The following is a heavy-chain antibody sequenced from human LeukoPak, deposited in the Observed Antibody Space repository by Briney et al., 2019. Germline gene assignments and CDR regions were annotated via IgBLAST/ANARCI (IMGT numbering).Heavy chain of an antibody. CDR3: ASQAAVAAVSDAFDI. CDR2: IIPILGIA. D-gene: IGHD6-19*01. J-gene: IGHJ3*02. CDR1: GGTFSIYA. Sequence: GSSVKVSCKASGGTFSIYAISWVRQAPGQGLEWMGRIIPILGIANYAQKFQGRVTITADKSTSTAYMELSSLRSEDTAVYYCASQAAVAAVSDAFDIWGQGTMVTVSS. V-gene: IGHV1-69*04.